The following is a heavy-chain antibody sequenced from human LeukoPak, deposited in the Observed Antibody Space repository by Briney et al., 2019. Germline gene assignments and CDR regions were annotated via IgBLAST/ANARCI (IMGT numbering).Heavy chain of an antibody. CDR3: AKDITVYYYYMDV. CDR2: INDDGSSK. J-gene: IGHJ6*03. CDR1: GFTFSSDW. Sequence: GGSLRLSCAASGFTFSSDWMHWVRQAPGKGLVWVSRINDDGSSKGYADSVKGRFTISRDNAKNTLYLQMNSLRAEDTAVYYCAKDITVYYYYMDVWGKGTTVTVSS. V-gene: IGHV3-74*01.